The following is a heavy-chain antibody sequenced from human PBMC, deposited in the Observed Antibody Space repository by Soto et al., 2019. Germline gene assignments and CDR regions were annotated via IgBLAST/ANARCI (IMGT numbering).Heavy chain of an antibody. Sequence: SETLSLTCTVSGDSMSISLYFLGWIRQPPGKGLEWIGNIYNSGQTYYNPSLKSRVSISVDTSKNQFSLQLSSVTAADTAVYYCARNGAAASQVIFFDSWGQGSQVAVSS. CDR1: GDSMSISLYF. CDR3: ARNGAAASQVIFFDS. J-gene: IGHJ4*02. D-gene: IGHD6-13*01. CDR2: IYNSGQT. V-gene: IGHV4-39*01.